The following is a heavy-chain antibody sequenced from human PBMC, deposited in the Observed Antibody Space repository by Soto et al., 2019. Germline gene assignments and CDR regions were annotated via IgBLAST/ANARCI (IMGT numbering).Heavy chain of an antibody. CDR2: IWYDGSNK. Sequence: QVQLVESGGGVVQPGRSLRLSCAASGFTFSSYGMHWVRQAPGKGLEWVAVIWYDGSNKYYADSVKGRFTISRDNSKNTLFLQMNSLRAEDTAVYYCARDEAGANDYWGQGTLVTVSS. CDR3: ARDEAGANDY. J-gene: IGHJ4*02. D-gene: IGHD1-26*01. CDR1: GFTFSSYG. V-gene: IGHV3-33*01.